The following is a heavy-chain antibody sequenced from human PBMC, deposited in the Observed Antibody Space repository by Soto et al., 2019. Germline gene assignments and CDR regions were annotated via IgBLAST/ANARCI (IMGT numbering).Heavy chain of an antibody. D-gene: IGHD3-10*01. CDR2: IFSNDEK. CDR1: GFSLSNARMG. J-gene: IGHJ4*02. CDR3: ARTVWFGELHPFDY. V-gene: IGHV2-26*01. Sequence: QVTLKESGPVLVKPTETLTLTCTVSGFSLSNARMGVSWIRQPPGKALEWLAHIFSNDEKSYSTSLKSRLTISKDTSKNHVVLTMTNMDPVDTATYYCARTVWFGELHPFDYWGQGTLVTVSS.